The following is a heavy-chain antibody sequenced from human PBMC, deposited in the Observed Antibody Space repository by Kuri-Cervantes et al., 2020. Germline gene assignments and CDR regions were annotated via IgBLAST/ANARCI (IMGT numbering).Heavy chain of an antibody. J-gene: IGHJ4*02. CDR1: GFIFSSYG. Sequence: GESLKISCAASGFIFSSYGMHWVRQAPGKGLEWVAVIWYDGSNKYYADSVKGRFTISRDNSKNTLYLQMNSLRAEDTAVYYCARDMVRGVIDYWGQGTLVTVSS. V-gene: IGHV3-33*01. D-gene: IGHD3-10*01. CDR3: ARDMVRGVIDY. CDR2: IWYDGSNK.